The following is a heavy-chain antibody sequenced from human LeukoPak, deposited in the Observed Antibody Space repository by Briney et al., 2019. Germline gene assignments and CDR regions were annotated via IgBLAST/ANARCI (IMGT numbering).Heavy chain of an antibody. CDR2: IYYSGST. J-gene: IGHJ4*02. CDR3: ATLKGDSVSNY. D-gene: IGHD3-16*01. V-gene: IGHV4-59*12. Sequence: SETLSLTCTVSGGSISSYYWSWIRQPPGKGLEWIGYIYYSGSTNYNPSLKSRVTISVDTSKNQFSLKLSSVAAADTAVYYCATLKGDSVSNYWGQGTLVTVSS. CDR1: GGSISSYY.